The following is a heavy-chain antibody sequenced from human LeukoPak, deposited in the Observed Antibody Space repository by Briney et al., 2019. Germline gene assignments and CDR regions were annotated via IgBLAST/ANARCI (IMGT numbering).Heavy chain of an antibody. CDR2: INPNSGGK. D-gene: IGHD3-22*01. CDR3: ARGHDSSGYPDADY. V-gene: IGHV1-2*02. J-gene: IGHJ4*02. CDR1: GYTFTGDY. Sequence: ASLKVSCKASGYTFTGDYMHWVRQAPGQGLEWMGWINPNSGGKNYAQKFKGRVTMPRDTSISTAYMELSRLRSDDTAVYYRARGHDSSGYPDADYWGQGTLVTVSS.